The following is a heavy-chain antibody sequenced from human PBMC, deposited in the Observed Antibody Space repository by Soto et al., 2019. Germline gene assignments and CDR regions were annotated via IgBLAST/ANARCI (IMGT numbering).Heavy chain of an antibody. D-gene: IGHD4-17*01. CDR3: ARDLLPYCDYGLDP. Sequence: QVQLQESGPGLVKPSETLSLTCTVSGGSISSYYWSWIRQPPGKGLEWIGYIYYSRSTNYNPSLKSRVTISVDTSKNQFSLKLSSVTAADTAVYYCARDLLPYCDYGLDPWGQGTLVTVSS. J-gene: IGHJ5*02. V-gene: IGHV4-59*01. CDR2: IYYSRST. CDR1: GGSISSYY.